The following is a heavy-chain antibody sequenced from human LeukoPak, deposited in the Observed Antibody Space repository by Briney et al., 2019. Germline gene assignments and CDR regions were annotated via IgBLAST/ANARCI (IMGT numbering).Heavy chain of an antibody. J-gene: IGHJ5*02. CDR1: GYSFTSYW. CDR3: ARLEGLVGATRWFDP. D-gene: IGHD1-26*01. V-gene: IGHV5-51*01. Sequence: PGESLKISCKGSGYSFTSYWIGWVRQMPGKGLEWMGIIYPGDSDTRYSPSFQGQVTISADKSISTAYLQWSSLKASDTAMYYCARLEGLVGATRWFDPWGQGTLVTVSS. CDR2: IYPGDSDT.